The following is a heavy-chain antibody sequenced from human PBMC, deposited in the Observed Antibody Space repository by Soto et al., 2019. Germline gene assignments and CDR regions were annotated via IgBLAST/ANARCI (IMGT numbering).Heavy chain of an antibody. CDR3: ARDTTSGNWFDP. D-gene: IGHD2-2*01. CDR1: GYTFITYT. J-gene: IGHJ5*02. CDR2: INADSGNT. V-gene: IGHV1-3*01. Sequence: ASVKVSFKASGYTFITYTLHWVRQAPGQRLEWLGWINADSGNTEYSQKFQDRVTITRDTSATTAYMELSSLTSEDTAVYYCARDTTSGNWFDPWGQGTLVTVSS.